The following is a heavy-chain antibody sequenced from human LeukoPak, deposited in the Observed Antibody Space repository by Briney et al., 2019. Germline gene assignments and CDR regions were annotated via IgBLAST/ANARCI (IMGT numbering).Heavy chain of an antibody. CDR3: ARVGNYPTLSGDY. CDR1: GGTFSSYA. Sequence: GASVKVSCKASGGTFSSYAISWVRQAPGQGLEWMGRIIPILGIANYAQKFQGRVTITADKSTSTAYMELSSLRSDDTAVYYCARVGNYPTLSGDYWGQGTLVTVSS. V-gene: IGHV1-69*04. CDR2: IIPILGIA. J-gene: IGHJ4*02. D-gene: IGHD1-7*01.